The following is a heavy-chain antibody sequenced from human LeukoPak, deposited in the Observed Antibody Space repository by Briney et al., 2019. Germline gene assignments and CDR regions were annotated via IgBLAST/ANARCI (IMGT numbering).Heavy chain of an antibody. CDR1: GYTFTNDG. CDR3: ARDERAVTAGGEYYFDY. D-gene: IGHD2-21*01. Sequence: ASVKVSCKASGYTFTNDGVSWVRQAPGQGLEWVGWISNFYENTHSAPKFQGRVTMTTDTSTSTAYMELRSLTSDDTAVYYCARDERAVTAGGEYYFDYWGQGTLVTVSS. V-gene: IGHV1-18*01. CDR2: ISNFYENT. J-gene: IGHJ4*02.